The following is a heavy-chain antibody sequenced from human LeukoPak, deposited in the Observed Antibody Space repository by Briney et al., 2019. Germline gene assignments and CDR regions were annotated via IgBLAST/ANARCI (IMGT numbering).Heavy chain of an antibody. CDR2: NYYSGST. CDR3: AASSSTSYLWDYGMDV. V-gene: IGHV4-39*01. J-gene: IGHJ6*02. D-gene: IGHD2-2*01. Sequence: PGGKGVEGXVSNYYSGSTYYNPSLKSRVTKAVNKAKNQFSLKLSSVTAADTAVYYCAASSSTSYLWDYGMDVWGQGTTVTVSS.